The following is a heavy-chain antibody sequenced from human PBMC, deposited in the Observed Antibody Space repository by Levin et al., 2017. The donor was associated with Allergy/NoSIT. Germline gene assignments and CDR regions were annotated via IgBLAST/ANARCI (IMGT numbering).Heavy chain of an antibody. Sequence: PGGSLRLSCTASGFTFGDYAMSWFRQAPGKGLEWVGFIRSKAYGGTTEYAASVKGRFTISRDDSKSIAYLQMNSLKTEDTAVYYCTRGGVLRYFDWLYYAFDIWGQGTMVTVSS. CDR3: TRGGVLRYFDWLYYAFDI. CDR2: IRSKAYGGTT. J-gene: IGHJ3*02. CDR1: GFTFGDYA. D-gene: IGHD3-9*01. V-gene: IGHV3-49*03.